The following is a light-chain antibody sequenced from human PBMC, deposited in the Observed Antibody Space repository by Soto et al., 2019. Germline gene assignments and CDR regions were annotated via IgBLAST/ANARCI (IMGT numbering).Light chain of an antibody. J-gene: IGLJ1*01. V-gene: IGLV1-51*01. CDR1: TSNIGNNY. Sequence: QSVLTQPPSVSATPGQKVTISCSGSTSNIGNNYVSWYQQVPGTAPKLLISDNDKRPSGIPDRFSASKSGTLATLDITGLQTGDEADYYCGTWDDSLSALVFGAGTKVTVL. CDR2: DND. CDR3: GTWDDSLSALV.